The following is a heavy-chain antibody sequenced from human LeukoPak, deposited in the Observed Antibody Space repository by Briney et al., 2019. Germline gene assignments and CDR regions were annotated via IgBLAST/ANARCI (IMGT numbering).Heavy chain of an antibody. V-gene: IGHV1-2*02. J-gene: IGHJ4*02. CDR1: GYTFTDYY. D-gene: IGHD3-16*01. CDR2: INPDSGGT. CDR3: ARAYTSPNGPY. Sequence: ASVKVSCKASGYTFTDYYMHWVRQAPGQGLEWMGWINPDSGGTNYAQNFQGRVTMTRDTSISTAYMELSRLRSDDTAVYYCARAYTSPNGPYWGQGILVTVSS.